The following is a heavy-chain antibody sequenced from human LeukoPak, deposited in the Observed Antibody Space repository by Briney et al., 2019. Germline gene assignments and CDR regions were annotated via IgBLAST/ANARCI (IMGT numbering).Heavy chain of an antibody. CDR1: GYSFTSYW. V-gene: IGHV5-51*01. D-gene: IGHD2-2*01. J-gene: IGHJ6*02. Sequence: GESLKISCKGSGYSFTSYWIGWVRQMPGKGLEWMGIIYAGDSDTRYSPSFQGQVTISVDKSISTAYLQWSSLQTSDTAMYYCARAIGTSQFYFYYGMDVWGQGTTVTVSS. CDR2: IYAGDSDT. CDR3: ARAIGTSQFYFYYGMDV.